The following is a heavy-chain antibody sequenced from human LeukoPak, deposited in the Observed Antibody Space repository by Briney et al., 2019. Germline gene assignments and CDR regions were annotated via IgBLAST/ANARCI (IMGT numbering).Heavy chain of an antibody. D-gene: IGHD3-22*01. CDR3: ARVGSSGYLKDY. Sequence: SETLSLTCTVSGGSISSSSYYWSWIRQPPGKGLEWIGYIYYSGSTNYNPSLKSRVTISVDTSKNQFSLKLSSVTAADTAVYYCARVGSSGYLKDYWGQGTLVTVSS. J-gene: IGHJ4*02. CDR1: GGSISSSSYY. V-gene: IGHV4-61*05. CDR2: IYYSGST.